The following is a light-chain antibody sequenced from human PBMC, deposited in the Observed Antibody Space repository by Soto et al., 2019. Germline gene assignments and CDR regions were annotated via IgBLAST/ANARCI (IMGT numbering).Light chain of an antibody. V-gene: IGLV2-14*01. Sequence: QSVLAQPASVSGSPGQSITISCTGTSSDVGGYNYVSWYQQHPGKAPKLMIYEVSNRPSGVSNRFSGSKSGNTASLTISGLQAEDEADYYCSSYTSSSPYVFGTGTKGTAL. CDR1: SSDVGGYNY. CDR2: EVS. CDR3: SSYTSSSPYV. J-gene: IGLJ1*01.